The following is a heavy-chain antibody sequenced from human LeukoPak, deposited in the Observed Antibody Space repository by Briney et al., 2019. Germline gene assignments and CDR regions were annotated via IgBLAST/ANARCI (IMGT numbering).Heavy chain of an antibody. V-gene: IGHV1-2*04. D-gene: IGHD6-13*01. CDR3: ARGMTKLAAAFGY. CDR2: INPNSGGT. J-gene: IGHJ4*02. Sequence: ASVKVSCKASGYTFTSYYMHWVRQAPGQGLEWMGWINPNSGGTNYAQKFQGWVTMTRDTSISTAYMELSRLRSDDTAVYYCARGMTKLAAAFGYWGQGTLVTVSS. CDR1: GYTFTSYY.